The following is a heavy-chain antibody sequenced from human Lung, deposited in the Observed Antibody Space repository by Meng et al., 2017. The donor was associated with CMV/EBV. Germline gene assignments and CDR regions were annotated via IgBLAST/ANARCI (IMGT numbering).Heavy chain of an antibody. J-gene: IGHJ4*02. CDR3: ARAYRAIDY. CDR2: IKEDGSEK. Sequence: ESXKISCAASGFTLSSYWMSWVRQAPGKGLEWVANIKEDGSEKYYVDSVKGRFTISRDNAKNSLYVQMNSLRGEDTAVYYCARAYRAIDYWGQGTLVT. CDR1: GFTLSSYW. V-gene: IGHV3-7*01. D-gene: IGHD1-26*01.